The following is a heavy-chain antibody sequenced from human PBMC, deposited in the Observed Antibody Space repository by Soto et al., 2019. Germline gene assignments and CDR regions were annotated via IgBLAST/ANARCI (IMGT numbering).Heavy chain of an antibody. CDR1: GFTFSTYA. CDR3: ARVGLEARYLTPPPYYGMDV. J-gene: IGHJ6*02. Sequence: PGGSLRLSCAASGFTFSTYAMAWVRQAPGKGLEWVSGVSASGLNTDYADPVKGRFYISRDNAKNTLYLQMNSLRAEDTAVYYCARVGLEARYLTPPPYYGMDVRGQGTTVTVSS. V-gene: IGHV3-23*01. D-gene: IGHD2-2*02. CDR2: VSASGLNT.